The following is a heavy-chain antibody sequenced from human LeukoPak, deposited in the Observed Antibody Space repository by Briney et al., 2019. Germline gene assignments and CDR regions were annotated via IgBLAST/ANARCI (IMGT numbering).Heavy chain of an antibody. CDR3: ARPPVAAPTSYFDC. V-gene: IGHV4-39*01. J-gene: IGHJ4*02. Sequence: SETLSLTCTVSGGSSSSSTYYWGWIRQPPGKGLEWIGTIYYRGNTYYNPSLKSRITISVDTSKNQFSLNLNSVTAADTAVYYCARPPVAAPTSYFDCWGQGILVTVSS. CDR2: IYYRGNT. D-gene: IGHD6-25*01. CDR1: GGSSSSSTYY.